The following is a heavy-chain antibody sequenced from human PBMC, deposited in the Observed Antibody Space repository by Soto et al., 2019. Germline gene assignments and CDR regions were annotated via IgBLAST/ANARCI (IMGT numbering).Heavy chain of an antibody. CDR3: TRDAARFGESDYFDY. V-gene: IGHV3-30-3*01. J-gene: IGHJ4*02. Sequence: VGSLRLSCTASGFIFNNYAMHWVRQPPGRGLEWVAVISYDGTDKYYADFVKGRITVSRDNSKSTLYLQIDSLRPEDTAVFYCTRDAARFGESDYFDYWGQGTQVTVS. CDR1: GFIFNNYA. CDR2: ISYDGTDK. D-gene: IGHD3-10*02.